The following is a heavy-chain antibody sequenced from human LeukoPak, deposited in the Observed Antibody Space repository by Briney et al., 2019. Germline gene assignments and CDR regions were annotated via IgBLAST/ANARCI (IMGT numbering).Heavy chain of an antibody. CDR1: GDSISSSSYY. D-gene: IGHD1-26*01. J-gene: IGHJ4*02. Sequence: PSETLSLTCTVSGDSISSSSYYWGWIRQPPGKGLEWLGSIYYSGSTYYNPSLKSRVTISVDTSKNQISLKLSSVTAADTAVYYCARHFIVGATYNWGQGTLVTVSS. CDR2: IYYSGST. V-gene: IGHV4-39*01. CDR3: ARHFIVGATYN.